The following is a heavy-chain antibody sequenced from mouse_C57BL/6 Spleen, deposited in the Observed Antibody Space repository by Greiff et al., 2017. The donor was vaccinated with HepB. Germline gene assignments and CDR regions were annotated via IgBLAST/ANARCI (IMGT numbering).Heavy chain of an antibody. CDR2: INPNYGTT. V-gene: IGHV1-39*01. CDR3: EREGGVRDFDY. D-gene: IGHD5-1*01. J-gene: IGHJ2*01. CDR1: GYSFTDYN. Sequence: EVQLQQSGPELVKPGASVKISCKASGYSFTDYNMNWVKQSNGKSLEWIGVINPNYGTTSYNQKFKGKATLTVDQSSSTAYMQLNSLTSEGPAVYYWEREGGVRDFDYWGQGTTLTVSS.